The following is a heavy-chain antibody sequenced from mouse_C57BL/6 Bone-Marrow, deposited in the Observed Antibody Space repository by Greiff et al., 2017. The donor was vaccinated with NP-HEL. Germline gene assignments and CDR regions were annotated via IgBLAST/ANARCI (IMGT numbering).Heavy chain of an antibody. D-gene: IGHD2-4*01. CDR1: GFTFSDYG. CDR2: ISSGSSTI. J-gene: IGHJ2*01. V-gene: IGHV5-17*01. Sequence: DVMLVESGGGLVKPGGSLKLSCAASGFTFSDYGMHWVRQAPEKGLEWVAYISSGSSTIYYVDTVKGRFTISRDNAKNTLFLQMTSLRSEDTAMYYCFYDYDGENFDYWGQGTTLTVSS. CDR3: FYDYDGENFDY.